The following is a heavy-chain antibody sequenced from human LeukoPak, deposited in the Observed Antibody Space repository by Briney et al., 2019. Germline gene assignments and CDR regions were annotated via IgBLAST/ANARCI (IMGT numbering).Heavy chain of an antibody. CDR3: ARSRGYSYGG. CDR2: IYYSRST. Sequence: SHTLSLTCTVSGGCISSGDYYWIWIPQPPGKGLEGIGYIYYSRSTYYNPSLKSRVTISVDPSKTQLSLNLSSVPAADTAVYYCARSRGYSYGGWGQGNLVTVSS. D-gene: IGHD5-18*01. V-gene: IGHV4-30-4*01. J-gene: IGHJ4*02. CDR1: GGCISSGDYY.